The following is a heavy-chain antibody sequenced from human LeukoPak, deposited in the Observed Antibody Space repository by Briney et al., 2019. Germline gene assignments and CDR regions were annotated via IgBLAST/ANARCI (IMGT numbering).Heavy chain of an antibody. J-gene: IGHJ3*02. CDR3: ARDLSVNAFDI. V-gene: IGHV4-59*02. Sequence: SETLSLTCTVSGASVRSDHWNWIRQPPGKGLEWIAYMHGSGSPNYNPSLASRLTLSVDATENLLSLKLTSVTAADTAVYFCARDLSVNAFDIWGQGTLVTVSS. D-gene: IGHD2/OR15-2a*01. CDR1: GASVRSDH. CDR2: MHGSGSP.